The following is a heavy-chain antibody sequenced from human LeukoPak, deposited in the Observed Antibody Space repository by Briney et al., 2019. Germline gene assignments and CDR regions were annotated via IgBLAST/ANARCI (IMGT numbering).Heavy chain of an antibody. CDR1: GYTFTGYH. J-gene: IGHJ4*02. V-gene: IGHV1-2*02. CDR3: AREYSSSSGRLYDY. Sequence: ASVKVSCKASGYTFTGYHMHWVRQAPGQGLEWMGWIAPNSGGTNYAQKFQGRVTMTRDTSISTAYMEVSGLRSDDTAVYYCAREYSSSSGRLYDYWGQGTLVTVSS. CDR2: IAPNSGGT. D-gene: IGHD6-6*01.